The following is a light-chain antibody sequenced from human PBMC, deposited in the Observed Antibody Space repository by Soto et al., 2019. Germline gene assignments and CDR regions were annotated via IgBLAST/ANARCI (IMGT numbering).Light chain of an antibody. V-gene: IGKV3-20*01. CDR1: QSVPSNF. Sequence: EIVLTQSPGTLSLSPGERATLSCRASQSVPSNFLAWYQQKPGQAPILVIYGVTRRATGIPSRFSGRGSRTVFTLTISRLEPEDFAVYYWQQYDSSWTFGQGTKVEIK. CDR2: GVT. CDR3: QQYDSSWT. J-gene: IGKJ1*01.